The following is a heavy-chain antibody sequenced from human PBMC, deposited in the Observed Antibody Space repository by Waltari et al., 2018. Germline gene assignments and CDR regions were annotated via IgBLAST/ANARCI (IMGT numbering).Heavy chain of an antibody. V-gene: IGHV3-23*01. J-gene: IGHJ4*02. Sequence: EVQLLESGGGLVQPGGSLRLSCAASGFTFSSYAMSWVRRAPGQGLEWVSAIRGSGGSTYYADSVKGRFTISRDNSKNTLYLQMNSLRAEDTAVYYCAKEGYDSSGYYWGYFDYWGQGTLVTVSS. CDR1: GFTFSSYA. D-gene: IGHD3-22*01. CDR3: AKEGYDSSGYYWGYFDY. CDR2: IRGSGGST.